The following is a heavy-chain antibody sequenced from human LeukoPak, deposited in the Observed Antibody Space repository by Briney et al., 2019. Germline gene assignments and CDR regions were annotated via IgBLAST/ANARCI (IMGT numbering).Heavy chain of an antibody. D-gene: IGHD6-19*01. J-gene: IGHJ4*02. CDR1: GFTFSDYY. CDR3: AKDVRGYSSGWPADY. CDR2: ISYDGNDK. V-gene: IGHV3-30*18. Sequence: GGSLRLSCAASGFTFSDYYMDWVRQAPGKGLEWVAIISYDGNDKYYADSVKGRFSISRDNSRNTLYLQMNSLRAEDTAVYYCAKDVRGYSSGWPADYWGQGTLVTVSS.